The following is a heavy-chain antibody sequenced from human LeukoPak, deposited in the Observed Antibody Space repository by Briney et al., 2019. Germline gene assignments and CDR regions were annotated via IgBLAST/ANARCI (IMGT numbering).Heavy chain of an antibody. D-gene: IGHD1-7*01. V-gene: IGHV1-2*02. J-gene: IGHJ4*02. CDR2: ITPNSGGT. CDR3: THRGELSNY. CDR1: GYTFTGYY. Sequence: ASVKVSCKASGYTFTGYYMHWVRQAPGQGLEWMGWITPNSGGTNYAQKFQGRVTMTRDTSISTAYMELSSLRSEDTAVYYCTHRGELSNYWGQGTLVTVSS.